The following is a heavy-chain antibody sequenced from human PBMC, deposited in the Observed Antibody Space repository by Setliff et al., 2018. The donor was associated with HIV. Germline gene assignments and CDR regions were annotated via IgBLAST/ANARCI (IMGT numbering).Heavy chain of an antibody. CDR3: ARGRVDIVVTDYLDV. V-gene: IGHV1-2*02. D-gene: IGHD2-21*01. Sequence: ASVKVSCKASGNTFNIYAISWVRQAPGHGPEWVGGLSPIRSIANYAQKFQGRVTMTRDTSISTAYMELSRLRSDDTAVYYCARGRVDIVVTDYLDVWGKGTTVTVSS. CDR2: LSPIRSIA. CDR1: GNTFNIYA. J-gene: IGHJ6*03.